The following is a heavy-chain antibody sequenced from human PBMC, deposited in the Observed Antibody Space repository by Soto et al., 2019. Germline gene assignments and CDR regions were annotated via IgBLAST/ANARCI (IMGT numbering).Heavy chain of an antibody. J-gene: IGHJ6*01. CDR2: VHHSGAS. D-gene: IGHD3-3*01. CDR3: ARSHPNTIFVVLPSFGGGV. V-gene: IGHV4-59*02. CDR1: RAAVNQFY. Sequence: MSLTSIHPRAAVNQFYRSWVRPAPGKKLEWIGYVHHSGASNYNPSLASRVTLSVDTSKNQLSLKLTSATAPDTAVDSCARSHPNTIFVVLPSFGGGVWGQGT.